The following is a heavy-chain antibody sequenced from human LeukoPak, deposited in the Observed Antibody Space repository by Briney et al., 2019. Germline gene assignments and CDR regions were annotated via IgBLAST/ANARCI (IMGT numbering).Heavy chain of an antibody. Sequence: PGGSLRLSCAASGFTFSSYSMNWVRQAPGNGLEWVSSISSSSSYIYYADSVKGRFTISRDNAKNSLYLQMNSLRAEDTAVYYCAAFPPRIYYYGSGSYRGIDYWGQGTLVTVSS. J-gene: IGHJ4*02. D-gene: IGHD3-10*01. CDR3: AAFPPRIYYYGSGSYRGIDY. V-gene: IGHV3-21*01. CDR2: ISSSSSYI. CDR1: GFTFSSYS.